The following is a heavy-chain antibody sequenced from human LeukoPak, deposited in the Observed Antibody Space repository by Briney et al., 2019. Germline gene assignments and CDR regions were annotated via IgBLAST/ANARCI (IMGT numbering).Heavy chain of an antibody. V-gene: IGHV4-34*01. D-gene: IGHD2-8*01. CDR1: GGSFSGYY. CDR2: INHSGST. Sequence: APETLSLTCAVYGGSFSGYYWSWIRQPPGKGLEWIGEINHSGSTNYNPSLKSRVTISVDTSKNQFSLKLSSVTAADTAVYYCARGPRMSDAFDIWGQGTVVTVSS. CDR3: ARGPRMSDAFDI. J-gene: IGHJ3*02.